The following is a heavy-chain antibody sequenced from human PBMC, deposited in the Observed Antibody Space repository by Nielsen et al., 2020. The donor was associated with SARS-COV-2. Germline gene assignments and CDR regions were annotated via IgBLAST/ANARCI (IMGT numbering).Heavy chain of an antibody. CDR1: GGSIRSHD. V-gene: IGHV4-59*11. CDR3: ARGGYSYLYFDD. J-gene: IGHJ4*02. Sequence: SETLSLTCTVSGGSIRSHDWSWTRKSPGKALEWIGYFYYSGSTDYNPSLKSRVSISKDTSKNQFSLTLNFVTAADAAVYYCARGGYSYLYFDDWGQGTKVIVSS. D-gene: IGHD5-18*01. CDR2: FYYSGST.